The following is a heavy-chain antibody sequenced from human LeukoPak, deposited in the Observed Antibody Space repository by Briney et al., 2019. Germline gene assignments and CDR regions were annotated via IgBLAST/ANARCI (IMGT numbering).Heavy chain of an antibody. CDR2: IKQDGSEK. D-gene: IGHD2-15*01. CDR1: GFTFSSYW. J-gene: IGHJ5*02. V-gene: IGHV3-7*03. Sequence: PGGSLRLSCAASGFTFSSYWMSCVRQAPGKGLEWVANIKQDGSEKYYVDSVKGRFTISRDNAKNSLFLQMNSLRAEDTAVYYCAVGGSCHYHWGQGTLVTVSS. CDR3: AVGGSCHYH.